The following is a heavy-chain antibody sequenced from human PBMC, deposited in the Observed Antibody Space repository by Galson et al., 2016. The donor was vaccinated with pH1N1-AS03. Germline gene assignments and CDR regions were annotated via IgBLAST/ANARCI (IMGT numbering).Heavy chain of an antibody. Sequence: PALVKPTQTLTLTCSFSGFSLSTGGVHVAWIRQPPGKALEWLALIFWDGETRYRPSLTSRLTITKDTSKNEVVLTMTNMDPVDTATYYCARSTHVSEGLDFWGQGTLVTVSS. CDR2: IFWDGET. CDR1: GFSLSTGGVH. CDR3: ARSTHVSEGLDF. V-gene: IGHV2-5*02. D-gene: IGHD1-26*01. J-gene: IGHJ4*02.